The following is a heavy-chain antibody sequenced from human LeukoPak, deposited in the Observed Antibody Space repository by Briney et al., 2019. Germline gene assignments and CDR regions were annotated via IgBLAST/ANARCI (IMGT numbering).Heavy chain of an antibody. V-gene: IGHV3-33*03. J-gene: IGHJ4*02. D-gene: IGHD2-15*01. CDR3: AADSGGSRY. CDR1: GFTFSSYG. Sequence: GRSLRLSCAASGFTFSSYGMHWVRQAPGKGLEWVAVIWYDGSNKYYADSVKGRFTISRDNAKNSLYLQMNSLRVEDTAMYYCAADSGGSRYWGQGTLATVSS. CDR2: IWYDGSNK.